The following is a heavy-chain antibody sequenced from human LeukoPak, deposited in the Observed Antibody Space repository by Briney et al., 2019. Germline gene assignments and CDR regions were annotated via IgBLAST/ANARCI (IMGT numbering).Heavy chain of an antibody. J-gene: IGHJ5*02. V-gene: IGHV4-34*01. D-gene: IGHD2-2*01. CDR1: GGSFSGYY. CDR3: ARLDLIVVVPAAISSNWFDP. CDR2: INHSGST. Sequence: SETLSLTCAVYGGSFSGYYWSWIRQPPGKGLEWIGEINHSGSTNYNPSLKSRVTISVDTSKNQFSLKLSSVTAADTAVYYCARLDLIVVVPAAISSNWFDPWGQGTLVTVSS.